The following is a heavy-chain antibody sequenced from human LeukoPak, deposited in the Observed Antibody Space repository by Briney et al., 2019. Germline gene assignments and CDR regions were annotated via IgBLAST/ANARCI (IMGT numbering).Heavy chain of an antibody. CDR1: GGSISSGSYY. Sequence: SETLSLTCTVSGGSISSGSYYWSWIRQPAGKGLEWIGRIYTSGSTNYNPSLKSRVTISVDTSKNQFSLKLSSVTAADTAVYYCASPVDTAMVYPGTWGQGTLVTVSS. V-gene: IGHV4-61*02. D-gene: IGHD5-18*01. CDR3: ASPVDTAMVYPGT. CDR2: IYTSGST. J-gene: IGHJ4*02.